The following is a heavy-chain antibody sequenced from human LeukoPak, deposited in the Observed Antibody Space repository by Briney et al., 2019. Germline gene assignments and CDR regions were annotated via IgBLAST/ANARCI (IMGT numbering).Heavy chain of an antibody. J-gene: IGHJ4*02. CDR3: ARDVGYNRFDQ. CDR1: RFTFSNYW. V-gene: IGHV3-7*01. CDR2: INQDGHAT. Sequence: GGSLRLSCAASRFTFSNYWMTWVRQAPEKGLEWVANINQDGHATFYGDSVKGRFTISRDNAENSLYLQMSSLRAEDTAVYFCARDVGYNRFDQWGQGTLVTVSS. D-gene: IGHD5-24*01.